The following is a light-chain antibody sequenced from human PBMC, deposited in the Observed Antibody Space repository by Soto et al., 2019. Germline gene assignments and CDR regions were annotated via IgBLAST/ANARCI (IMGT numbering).Light chain of an antibody. V-gene: IGLV2-14*01. CDR3: SSYTGGSIGV. Sequence: QSVLTQPASVSGSPGQSITISCTGTSSDVGGYNYVSWYQKHPGKAPKLMISEVSNRPSGVSNRFSGSKSGNTASLTISGLQAEDEADYYCSSYTGGSIGVFGGGTKVTVL. CDR1: SSDVGGYNY. J-gene: IGLJ3*02. CDR2: EVS.